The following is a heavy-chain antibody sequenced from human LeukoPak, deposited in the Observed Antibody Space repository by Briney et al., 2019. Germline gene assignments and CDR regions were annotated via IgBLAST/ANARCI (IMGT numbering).Heavy chain of an antibody. CDR2: ISSSGNTI. V-gene: IGHV3-48*03. CDR3: AREAPPVAAAGRTFDP. Sequence: GGSLRLSCAASGFTFSSYEMNWVRQAPGKGLEWVSYISSSGNTIHYADSVKGRFTISRDNAENSLYLQMNSLRAEDTAVYYCAREAPPVAAAGRTFDPWGQGTLVTVSS. CDR1: GFTFSSYE. J-gene: IGHJ5*02. D-gene: IGHD6-13*01.